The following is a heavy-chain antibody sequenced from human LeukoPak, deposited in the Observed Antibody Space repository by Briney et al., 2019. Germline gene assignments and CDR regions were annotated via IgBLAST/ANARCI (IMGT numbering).Heavy chain of an antibody. CDR3: ARDFTRDYLADY. CDR1: GFTFSRYW. D-gene: IGHD4-17*01. CDR2: IKQDGSEK. Sequence: PGGSLRLSCAASGFTFSRYWMSWVRQAPGKGLEWVANIKQDGSEKYYVDSVKGRFTISRDNAKNSLYLQMNSLRAEDTAVYYCARDFTRDYLADYWGPGTLVTVSS. V-gene: IGHV3-7*01. J-gene: IGHJ4*02.